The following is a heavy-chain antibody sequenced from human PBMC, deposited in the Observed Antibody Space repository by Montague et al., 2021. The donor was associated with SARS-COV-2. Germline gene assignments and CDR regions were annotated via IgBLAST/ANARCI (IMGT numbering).Heavy chain of an antibody. Sequence: SETLSLTCAVYGGSFSVYYWSWIRQPPGKGPEWIGEINHSGSTNYNPSLKSRVTISVDTSKNQVSLKLSSVTAADTAVYYCARMRFFDWPPHYYMDVWGKGTTVTVSS. CDR3: ARMRFFDWPPHYYMDV. CDR1: GGSFSVYY. D-gene: IGHD3-9*01. CDR2: INHSGST. V-gene: IGHV4-34*01. J-gene: IGHJ6*03.